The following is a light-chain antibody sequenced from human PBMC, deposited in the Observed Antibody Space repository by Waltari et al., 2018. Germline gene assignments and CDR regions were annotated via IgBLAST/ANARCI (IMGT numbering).Light chain of an antibody. CDR3: SSYTSSNTVV. Sequence: QSALTQPASVSGSPGQSITISCTGTSSDVGGYNFISWHQQHPAQAPKLMIYAVHNRPSGFFDRFSGSKSGNSASLTISGLQAEDEADYYCSSYTSSNTVVFGGGTKLTVL. V-gene: IGLV2-14*03. CDR1: SSDVGGYNF. J-gene: IGLJ2*01. CDR2: AVH.